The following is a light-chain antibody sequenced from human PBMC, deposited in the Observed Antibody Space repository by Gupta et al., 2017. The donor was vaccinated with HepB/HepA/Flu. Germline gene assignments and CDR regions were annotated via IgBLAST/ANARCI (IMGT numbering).Light chain of an antibody. J-gene: IGLJ2*01. CDR1: SSNIGNNY. CDR2: DNN. CDR3: GTLDSSMSSVV. V-gene: IGLV1-51*01. Sequence: QSVLTQPPSVSAAPGQKVTISCSGSSSNIGNNYVSWYQQLPGTAPKLLIYDNNKRTSVIPARFSGSKSGTSATLCTTGLQTGDEADYYCGTLDSSMSSVVFGGGTKLTVL.